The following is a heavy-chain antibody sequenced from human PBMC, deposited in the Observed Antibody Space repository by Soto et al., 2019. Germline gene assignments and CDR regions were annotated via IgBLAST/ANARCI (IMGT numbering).Heavy chain of an antibody. CDR3: ARVLGYSSGWCYGMDV. CDR1: GFSLSTSGMC. V-gene: IGHV2-70*01. CDR2: IDWDDDK. Sequence: SGPTLVNPTQTLTLTCTFSGFSLSTSGMCVSWIRQPPGKALEWLALIDWDDDKYYSTSLKTRLTISKDTSKNQVVLTMTNMDPVDTATYYCARVLGYSSGWCYGMDVWGQGTTVTVSS. D-gene: IGHD6-19*01. J-gene: IGHJ6*02.